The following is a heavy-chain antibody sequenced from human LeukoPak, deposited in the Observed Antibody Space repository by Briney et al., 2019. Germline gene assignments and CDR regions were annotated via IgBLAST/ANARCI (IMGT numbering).Heavy chain of an antibody. J-gene: IGHJ3*01. CDR3: ARVTVRNAFDL. CDR1: GFTFSSYD. Sequence: PGGSLRLSCAASGFTFSSYDMHWVRQATGKGLEWVSAIGTDGRTYYPGSVKGRFAISREDAESSLFLQMNSLRAGDTAVYYCARVTVRNAFDLWGQGTMVTVSS. D-gene: IGHD4-17*01. CDR2: IGTDGRT. V-gene: IGHV3-13*04.